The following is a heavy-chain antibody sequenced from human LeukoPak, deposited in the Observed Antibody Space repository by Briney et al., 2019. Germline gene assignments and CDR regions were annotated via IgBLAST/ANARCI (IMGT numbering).Heavy chain of an antibody. Sequence: PGGSLRLSCAASGFSFSSSWMHWVRQVPGKGLEWVSRINDDETSTTYAESVKGRFTISRDNAKNSLYLQVDSLRGEDTAVYYCATQSYGLFHYWGQGTLVTVSS. D-gene: IGHD4-17*01. CDR1: GFSFSSSW. J-gene: IGHJ4*02. CDR3: ATQSYGLFHY. V-gene: IGHV3-74*01. CDR2: INDDETST.